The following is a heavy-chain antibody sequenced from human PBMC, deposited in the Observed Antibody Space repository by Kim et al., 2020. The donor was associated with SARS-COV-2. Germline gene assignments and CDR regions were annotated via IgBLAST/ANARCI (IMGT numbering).Heavy chain of an antibody. J-gene: IGHJ4*02. CDR1: GFTFSSYS. CDR2: ISSSSSYI. V-gene: IGHV3-21*01. Sequence: GGSLRLSCAASGFTFSSYSMNWVRQAPGKGLEWVSSISSSSSYIYYADSVKGRFTISRDNAKNSLYLQMNSLRAEDTAVYYCARDLYDIEYYFDYWGQGTLVTVSS. CDR3: ARDLYDIEYYFDY. D-gene: IGHD3-9*01.